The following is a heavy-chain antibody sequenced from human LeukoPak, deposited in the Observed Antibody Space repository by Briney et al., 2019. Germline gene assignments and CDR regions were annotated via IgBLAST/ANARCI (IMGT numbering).Heavy chain of an antibody. CDR2: IYPGDSDS. V-gene: IGHV5-51*01. CDR3: ARLPNSGYDFPYSYYYGMDV. J-gene: IGHJ6*02. Sequence: GESLKISCKGSGYSFTSYWIGWVRQMPGKGLEWMGIIYPGDSDSRYSPSFQGQVTISADKSISTAYLQWSSLKASDTSMYYCARLPNSGYDFPYSYYYGMDVWGQGTTVTVSS. D-gene: IGHD5-12*01. CDR1: GYSFTSYW.